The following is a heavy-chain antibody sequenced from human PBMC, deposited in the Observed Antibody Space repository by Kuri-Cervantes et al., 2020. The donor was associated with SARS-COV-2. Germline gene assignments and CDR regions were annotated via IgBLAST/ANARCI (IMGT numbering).Heavy chain of an antibody. CDR2: IYSGGST. Sequence: GGSLRLSCAASGFTVSSNYLSWVRQAPGKGLEWVSVIYSGGSTYYPDSVKGRFTTSRDNSKNTLYLQMNSLRAEDTAVYYCASKSWSQMDYWGQGTLVTVSS. CDR3: ASKSWSQMDY. D-gene: IGHD6-13*01. J-gene: IGHJ4*02. CDR1: GFTVSSNY. V-gene: IGHV3-66*01.